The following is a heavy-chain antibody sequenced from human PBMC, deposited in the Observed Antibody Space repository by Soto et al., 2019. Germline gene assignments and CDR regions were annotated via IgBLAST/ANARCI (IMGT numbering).Heavy chain of an antibody. D-gene: IGHD1-26*01. J-gene: IGHJ4*02. Sequence: QVQLQESGPGLVKPSETLSLTCIVSGGSVSNDAYYWSWIRQPPGKGLEWIGYIYHSGSTYYNPSLKSRVTISAETSGNQFSLKVSSVTAADTAVYYCARLGIGWEFPFDYWGQGTLVNVSS. CDR3: ARLGIGWEFPFDY. CDR2: IYHSGST. CDR1: GGSVSNDAYY. V-gene: IGHV4-61*08.